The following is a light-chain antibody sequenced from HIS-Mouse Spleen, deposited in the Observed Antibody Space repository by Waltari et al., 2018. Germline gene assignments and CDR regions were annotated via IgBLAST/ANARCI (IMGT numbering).Light chain of an antibody. J-gene: IGLJ2*01. V-gene: IGLV3-10*01. Sequence: YDLTHPPSLSLSPVHTARITSPCHTLTHQCAYAYQQKSGQAPVLVIYEDSKRPSGIPERFSGSSSGTMATLTISGAQVEDEADYYCYSTDSSGNHRVFGGGTKLTVL. CDR3: YSTDSSGNHRV. CDR1: TLTHQC. CDR2: EDS.